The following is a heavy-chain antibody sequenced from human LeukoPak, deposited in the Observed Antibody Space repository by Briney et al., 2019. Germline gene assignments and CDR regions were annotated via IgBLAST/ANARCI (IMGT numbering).Heavy chain of an antibody. Sequence: GGSLRLSCAASGFTFSSYAMHWVRQAPGKGLEWVANINPDGSKKSYVDSVKGRFTISRDNAKNSLYLQMSSLRAEDTAVYYCATAPAAADSSWGQGTLVAVSS. CDR3: ATAPAAADSS. D-gene: IGHD6-13*01. CDR1: GFTFSSYA. CDR2: INPDGSKK. V-gene: IGHV3-7*01. J-gene: IGHJ5*02.